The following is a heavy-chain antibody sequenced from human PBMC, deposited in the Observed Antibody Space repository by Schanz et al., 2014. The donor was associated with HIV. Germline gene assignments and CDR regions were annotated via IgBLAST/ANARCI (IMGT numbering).Heavy chain of an antibody. CDR2: IDHSGST. Sequence: QLQLQESGPGLVKPTQTLSLNCVVSGGSMSSGDNSWSWIRLPPGKGLEWIGNIDHSGSTYYNPSLKSRVTISVDMSKNHFSLKMTSVTAADTAVYYCASLSSHYFDHWGQGTLVTVSS. V-gene: IGHV4-30-2*01. J-gene: IGHJ4*02. CDR3: ASLSSHYFDH. CDR1: GGSMSSGDNS.